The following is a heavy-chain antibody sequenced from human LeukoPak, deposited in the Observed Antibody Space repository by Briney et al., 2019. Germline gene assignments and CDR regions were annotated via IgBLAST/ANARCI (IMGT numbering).Heavy chain of an antibody. D-gene: IGHD3-3*01. CDR3: AKDSYGFFVGHFDP. CDR2: ISGSGGSA. V-gene: IGHV3-23*01. J-gene: IGHJ5*02. CDR1: GFTFSSYA. Sequence: PGGSLRLSCTASGFTFSSYAMSWVPQAPGKGLEWVSAISGSGGSAYYADSVKGRFTISRDNSKNTLYLQMNSLRAEDTAVYYCAKDSYGFFVGHFDPWGQGTLVTVSS.